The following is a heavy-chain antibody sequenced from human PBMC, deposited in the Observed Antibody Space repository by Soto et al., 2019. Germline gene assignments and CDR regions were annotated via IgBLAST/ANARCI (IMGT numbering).Heavy chain of an antibody. J-gene: IGHJ4*02. CDR3: ARDPYPSPGTYPDY. Sequence: PGGSLRLSCASSGFTFGGYALHWVRQAPGKGLEWVAVVSFDGTIKYYADSVKGRFTISRDNSKNMLSLQMNSLRGEDTAVYYCARDPYPSPGTYPDYWGQGTLVTVSS. V-gene: IGHV3-30-3*01. CDR2: VSFDGTIK. D-gene: IGHD3-16*02. CDR1: GFTFGGYA.